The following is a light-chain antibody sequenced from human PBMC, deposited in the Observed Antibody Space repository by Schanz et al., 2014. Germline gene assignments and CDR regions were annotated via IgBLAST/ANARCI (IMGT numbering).Light chain of an antibody. CDR2: AAS. CDR1: QSISSY. J-gene: IGKJ4*01. CDR3: QKYDGAPLT. Sequence: DIQMTQSPSSLSASVGDRVTITCRASQSISSYLNWYQQKPGKAPKLLIYAASGLQSGVPSRFSGSGSGTDFTLTISSLQPEDVATYYCQKYDGAPLTFGGGTKVEIK. V-gene: IGKV1-39*01.